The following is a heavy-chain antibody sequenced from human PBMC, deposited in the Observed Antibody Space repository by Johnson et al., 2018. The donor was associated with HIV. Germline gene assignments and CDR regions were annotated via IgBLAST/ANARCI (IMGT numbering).Heavy chain of an antibody. J-gene: IGHJ3*01. CDR1: GFTFSSYW. CDR3: AKDQAVAGRGLFAFDL. CDR2: IKQDGSEK. V-gene: IGHV3-7*03. Sequence: VQLVESGGGLVQPGGSLRLSCAASGFTFSSYWMSWVRQAPGKGLEWVANIKQDGSEKYYVDSVKGRFIISRDNARNSVFLQRNSLRAEDTAVYYCAKDQAVAGRGLFAFDLWGQGTMVTVSS. D-gene: IGHD6-19*01.